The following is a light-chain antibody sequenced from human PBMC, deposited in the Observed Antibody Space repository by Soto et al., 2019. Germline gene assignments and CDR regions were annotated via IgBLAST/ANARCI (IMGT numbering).Light chain of an antibody. CDR2: DAT. J-gene: IGKJ3*01. CDR3: LQRASWPHT. V-gene: IGKV3-11*01. Sequence: VLTQSPANLSLSPGESAALSCRASQSVGSYLAWLQQVPGQAPRLLIYDATNRANGIPAKFGGSGSGTDFTLTISSLEPEDFALYFCLQRASWPHTFGPGTKVEIK. CDR1: QSVGSY.